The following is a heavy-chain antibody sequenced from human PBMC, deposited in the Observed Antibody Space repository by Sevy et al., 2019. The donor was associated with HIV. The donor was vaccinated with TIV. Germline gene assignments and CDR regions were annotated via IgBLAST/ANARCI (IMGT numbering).Heavy chain of an antibody. Sequence: ASAKVSCKASGYTFTSYGISWVRQAPGQGLEWMGWISAYNGNTNYAQKLQGRVTMTTDTSTSKAYMGLRSLRSDDTAVYYCARDTPAMGIDFWSGYYTQPFDYWGQGTLVTVSS. V-gene: IGHV1-18*01. CDR1: GYTFTSYG. D-gene: IGHD3-3*01. CDR2: ISAYNGNT. CDR3: ARDTPAMGIDFWSGYYTQPFDY. J-gene: IGHJ4*02.